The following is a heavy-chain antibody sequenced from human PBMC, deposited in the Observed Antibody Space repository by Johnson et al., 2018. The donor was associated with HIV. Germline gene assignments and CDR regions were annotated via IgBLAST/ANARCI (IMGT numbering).Heavy chain of an antibody. D-gene: IGHD6-13*01. CDR2: ISYDGSNK. CDR1: GFTFSSYA. Sequence: QLVESGGGVVQPGRSLRLSCAASGFTFSSYAMHWVRQAPGKGLEWVAVISYDGSNKYYVDSVKGRFTISRDNAKNSLYLQMNSLRAEGTAVYYCVTPVAAAGPDAFDIWGQGTMVTVSS. CDR3: VTPVAAAGPDAFDI. V-gene: IGHV3-30-3*01. J-gene: IGHJ3*02.